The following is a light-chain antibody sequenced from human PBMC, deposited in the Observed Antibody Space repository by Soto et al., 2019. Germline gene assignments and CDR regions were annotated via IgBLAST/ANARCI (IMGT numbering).Light chain of an antibody. CDR1: TSDVGGYNY. V-gene: IGLV2-8*01. CDR3: SSYAGSKNFIL. CDR2: EVN. Sequence: QSALTQPPSASGSPGQSVTISCTGTTSDVGGYNYVSWYQLHPGKVPKLIISEVNKRPSGVPDRFSGSKSGSTASLTVSGLQAEDEADYSCSSYAGSKNFILFGGGTKLTVL. J-gene: IGLJ2*01.